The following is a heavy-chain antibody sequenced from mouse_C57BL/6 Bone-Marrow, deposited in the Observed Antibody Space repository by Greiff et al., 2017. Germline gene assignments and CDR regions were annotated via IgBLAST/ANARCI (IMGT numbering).Heavy chain of an antibody. CDR2: IDPENGDT. V-gene: IGHV14-4*01. D-gene: IGHD1-1*01. J-gene: IGHJ4*01. Sequence: VQLKESGAELVRPGASVKLSCTASGFNIKDDYMHWVKQRPEQGLEWIGWIDPENGDTEYASKFQGKATITADTSSKTAYLQLSSLTSEETAVYYCTLFITTVPLNYYAMDYWGQGTSVTVSS. CDR1: GFNIKDDY. CDR3: TLFITTVPLNYYAMDY.